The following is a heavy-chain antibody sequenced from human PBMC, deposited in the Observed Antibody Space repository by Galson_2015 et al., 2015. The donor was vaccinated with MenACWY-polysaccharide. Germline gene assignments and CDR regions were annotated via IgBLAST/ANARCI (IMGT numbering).Heavy chain of an antibody. V-gene: IGHV5-51*03. Sequence: QSGAEVKKPGESLKISCKDSGYSFTTYWIAWVRQMPGEGLEWMGIIYPGDSDTRYSPSFQGQVIISADKSGDTAYLQWSSLKASDTAMYYCARRFWNLEYLDWWGQGTLVTVSS. D-gene: IGHD1-1*01. CDR2: IYPGDSDT. CDR1: GYSFTTYW. CDR3: ARRFWNLEYLDW. J-gene: IGHJ4*02.